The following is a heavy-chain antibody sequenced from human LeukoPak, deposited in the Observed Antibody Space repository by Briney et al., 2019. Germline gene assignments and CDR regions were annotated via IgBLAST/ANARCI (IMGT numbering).Heavy chain of an antibody. CDR1: GFTFSSYS. CDR3: AKYSHDSSGSYDY. CDR2: ISGSGSDGST. J-gene: IGHJ4*02. V-gene: IGHV3-23*01. D-gene: IGHD3-22*01. Sequence: GGSLRLSCAASGFTFSSYSMNWVRQAPGKGLEWVSGISGSGSDGSTYYADSVKGRFTISRDNSKNTLYLQMNSLRAEDTAVYYCAKYSHDSSGSYDYWGQGTLVTVSS.